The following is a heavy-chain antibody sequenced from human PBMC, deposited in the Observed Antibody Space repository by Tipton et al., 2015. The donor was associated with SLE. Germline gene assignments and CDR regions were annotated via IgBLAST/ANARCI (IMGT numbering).Heavy chain of an antibody. Sequence: TLSLTCTVSGGSISSSSYYWGWIRQPTGKGLEWIGSIYYSGSTYYNPSLKSRVTISVDTSKNQFSRKLSTVTAADTAEYYCARAGGGDSNWFDPWGQGTLVTVSS. CDR2: IYYSGST. V-gene: IGHV4-39*07. CDR1: GGSISSSSYY. CDR3: ARAGGGDSNWFDP. D-gene: IGHD2-21*01. J-gene: IGHJ5*02.